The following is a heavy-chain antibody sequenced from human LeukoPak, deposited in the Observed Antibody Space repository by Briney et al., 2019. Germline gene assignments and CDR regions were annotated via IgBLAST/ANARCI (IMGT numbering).Heavy chain of an antibody. CDR2: IYYSGST. CDR1: GFTFSSYA. D-gene: IGHD3-10*01. CDR3: ARFSISMVRGVIVDY. Sequence: GSLRLSCAASGFTFSSYAMSWIRQPPGKGLEWIGSIYYSGSTYYNPSLKSRVTISVDTSKNQFSLKLSPVTAADTAVYYCARFSISMVRGVIVDYWGQGTLVTVSS. J-gene: IGHJ4*02. V-gene: IGHV4-39*01.